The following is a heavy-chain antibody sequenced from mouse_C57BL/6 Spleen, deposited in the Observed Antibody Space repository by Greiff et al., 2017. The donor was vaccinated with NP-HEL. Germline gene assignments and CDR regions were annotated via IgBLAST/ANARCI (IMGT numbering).Heavy chain of an antibody. CDR3: ARRYSNFYYAMDY. D-gene: IGHD2-5*01. CDR2: ISSGSSTI. Sequence: EVHLVESGGGLVKPGGSLKLSCAASGFTFSDYGMHWVRQAPEKGLEWVAYISSGSSTIYYADTVKGRFTISRDNAKNTLFLQMTSLRSEDTAMYYCARRYSNFYYAMDYWGQGTSVTVSS. J-gene: IGHJ4*01. CDR1: GFTFSDYG. V-gene: IGHV5-17*01.